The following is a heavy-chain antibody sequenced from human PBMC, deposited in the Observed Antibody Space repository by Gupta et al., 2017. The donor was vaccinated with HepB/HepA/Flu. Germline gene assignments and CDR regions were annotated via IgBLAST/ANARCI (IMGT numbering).Heavy chain of an antibody. V-gene: IGHV4-39*01. CDR1: GVSISSTNYY. D-gene: IGHD6-13*01. CDR3: ARLPIPAIVAGGTEYYFDY. J-gene: IGHJ4*02. Sequence: QLHLQESGPGLVKPSETLSLTCTVSGVSISSTNYYWAWIRQPPGKGLEWIASLYYRGNPFYNPSLQSRVTVSADTSENQFSLKLRSVTAADTAVYYCARLPIPAIVAGGTEYYFDYWGQGILVTVSS. CDR2: LYYRGNP.